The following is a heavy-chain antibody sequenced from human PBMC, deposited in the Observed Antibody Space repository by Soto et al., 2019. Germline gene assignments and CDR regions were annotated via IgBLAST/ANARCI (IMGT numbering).Heavy chain of an antibody. CDR1: GFTFSSYA. J-gene: IGHJ6*03. Sequence: GGSLRLSCSASGFTFSSYAMNWVRQAPGKGLEYVSAISSNGGSTYYADSVKGRCTISRDNSKNTRYLQMSSLRAEDLAVHYCVKTPGAVAGTWGPEGYYYYYYLDVWGQGTTVTVSS. V-gene: IGHV3-64D*06. CDR3: VKTPGAVAGTWGPEGYYYYYYLDV. CDR2: ISSNGGST. D-gene: IGHD6-13*01.